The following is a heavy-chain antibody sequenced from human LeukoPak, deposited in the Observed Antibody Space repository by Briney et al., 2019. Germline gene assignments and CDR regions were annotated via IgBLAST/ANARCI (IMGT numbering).Heavy chain of an antibody. CDR1: GGTFSSYA. D-gene: IGHD3-9*01. Sequence: SVKVSCKXSGGTFSSYAISWVRQAPGQGLEWMGGIIPIFGTANYAQKFQGRVTMTEDTSTDTAYMELSSLRSEDTAVYYCATDLAVLTGYYSGLLRDYWGQGTLVTVSS. V-gene: IGHV1-69*06. CDR2: IIPIFGTA. CDR3: ATDLAVLTGYYSGLLRDY. J-gene: IGHJ4*02.